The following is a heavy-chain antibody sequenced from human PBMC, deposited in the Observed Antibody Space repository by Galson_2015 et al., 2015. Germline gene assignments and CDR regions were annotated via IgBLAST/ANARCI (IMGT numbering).Heavy chain of an antibody. V-gene: IGHV3-7*03. CDR1: GFTFSSYW. Sequence: SLRLSCAASGFTFSSYWMSWVRQAPGKGLEWVANIKQDGSEKYYVDSVKGRFTISRDNAKNSLYLQMNSLRAEDTAVYYCARHGTSLGYRRAFDIWGQGTMVTVSS. J-gene: IGHJ3*02. CDR2: IKQDGSEK. CDR3: ARHGTSLGYRRAFDI. D-gene: IGHD1-1*01.